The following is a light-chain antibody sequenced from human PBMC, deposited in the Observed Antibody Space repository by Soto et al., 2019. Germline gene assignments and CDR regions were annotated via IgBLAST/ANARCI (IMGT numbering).Light chain of an antibody. Sequence: DIQMTQSPSSLSASVGDTVTITCRASQDIGNFFAWFQQKPGTAPKSLISAASSLQSGVPSKFSVSVSGTDIILTINSLQPEDVATYYCQQYHSWPATFGGGTKVEI. CDR1: QDIGNF. CDR3: QQYHSWPAT. J-gene: IGKJ4*01. CDR2: AAS. V-gene: IGKV1-16*02.